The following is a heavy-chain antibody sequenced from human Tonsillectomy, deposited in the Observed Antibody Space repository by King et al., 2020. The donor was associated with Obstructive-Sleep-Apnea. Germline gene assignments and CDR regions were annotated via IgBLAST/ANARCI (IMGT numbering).Heavy chain of an antibody. CDR3: ARVLRTMIIVLTYDAFDI. Sequence: QLQESGPGLVKPSQTLSLICSVSGGSISSGGYSWSWIRQPPGKGLEWIGYIYYSGSTYYNPSLKSRVTISIDTSKNQFSLKLTSVTAADTAVYYCARVLRTMIIVLTYDAFDIWGQGTMVTVSS. CDR2: IYYSGST. J-gene: IGHJ3*02. V-gene: IGHV4-30-4*07. D-gene: IGHD3-22*01. CDR1: GGSISSGGYS.